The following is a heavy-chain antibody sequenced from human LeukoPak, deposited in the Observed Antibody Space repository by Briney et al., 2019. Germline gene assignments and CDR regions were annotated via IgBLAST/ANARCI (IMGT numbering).Heavy chain of an antibody. J-gene: IGHJ4*02. CDR1: GFTFSSYA. D-gene: IGHD6-19*01. V-gene: IGHV3-23*01. CDR2: ISGSGGST. CDR3: AKASQWLGFDY. Sequence: GGSLRLSCAAYGFTFSSYAMSWVRQGPGKGLEWVSAISGSGGSTYYADSVKGRFTISRDNSKDTLYLQMNSLRDEDTAVYYCAKASQWLGFDYWGQGILVTVSS.